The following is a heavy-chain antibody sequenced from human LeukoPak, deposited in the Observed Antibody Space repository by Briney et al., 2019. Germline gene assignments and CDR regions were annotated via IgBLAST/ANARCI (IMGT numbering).Heavy chain of an antibody. Sequence: ASVKVSCKASGYTFTSYGISWVRQAPGQGLEWMGWISAYNGNTNYAQNLQGRVTMTTDTSTSTAYMELRSLRSDDTAVYYCASQHLGITIFGVVISDYGMDVWGQGTTVTVSS. D-gene: IGHD3-3*01. V-gene: IGHV1-18*01. CDR2: ISAYNGNT. CDR3: ASQHLGITIFGVVISDYGMDV. CDR1: GYTFTSYG. J-gene: IGHJ6*02.